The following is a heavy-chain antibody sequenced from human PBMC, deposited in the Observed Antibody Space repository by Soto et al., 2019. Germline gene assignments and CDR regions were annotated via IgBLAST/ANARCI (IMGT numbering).Heavy chain of an antibody. CDR2: IRGSGGNT. CDR3: AKDPRVHYYGSASASY. CDR1: GFVFSSYA. J-gene: IGHJ4*02. D-gene: IGHD3-10*01. V-gene: IGHV3-23*01. Sequence: EVQLLESGGGLVQPGGSLRLSCAASGFVFSSYAMSWVRQAPGKGLEWVSTIRGSGGNTYYADSVKGRFTISGDNSKNTLYLQMNSLRAEDTALYYCAKDPRVHYYGSASASYWGQGTLVTVSS.